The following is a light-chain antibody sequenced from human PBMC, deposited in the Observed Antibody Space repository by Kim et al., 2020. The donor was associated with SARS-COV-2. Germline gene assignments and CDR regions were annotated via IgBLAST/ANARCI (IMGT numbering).Light chain of an antibody. CDR3: QQYGSSRT. V-gene: IGKV3-20*01. CDR2: TAS. Sequence: EIVLTQSPGIVSLSPGERVTLSCRASQSVSNNYLAWYQQKPGQAPRLLIHTASIRAADVPDRISGSGSGTDFTLTINRLEPEEFAVYYCQQYGSSRTFGRGTKVDIK. J-gene: IGKJ1*01. CDR1: QSVSNNY.